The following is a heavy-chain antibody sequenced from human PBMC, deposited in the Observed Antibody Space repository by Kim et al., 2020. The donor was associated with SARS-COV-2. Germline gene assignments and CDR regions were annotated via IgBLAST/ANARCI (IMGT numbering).Heavy chain of an antibody. J-gene: IGHJ3*02. V-gene: IGHV3-33*05. CDR1: GFTFSSYG. Sequence: GGSLRLSCAASGFTFSSYGMHWVRQAPGKGLEWVAVISYDGSNKYYADSVKGRFTISRDNSKNTLYLQMNSLRAEDTAVYYCARRVLFAFDIWGQGTMVT. CDR2: ISYDGSNK. D-gene: IGHD2-8*02. CDR3: ARRVLFAFDI.